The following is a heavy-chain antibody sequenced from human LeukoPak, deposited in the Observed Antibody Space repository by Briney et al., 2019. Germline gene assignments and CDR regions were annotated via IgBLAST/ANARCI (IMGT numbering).Heavy chain of an antibody. CDR1: GFTFSSYA. CDR2: ISGSGGST. J-gene: IGHJ4*02. Sequence: GGSLRLSCAASGFTFSSYAMSWVRQAPGKGLEWVSAISGSGGSTYYADSVKGRFTISRDNSKNTLYPQMNSLRAEDTAVYYCAKDHKSSGWLLYRYYFDYWGQGTLVTVSS. V-gene: IGHV3-23*01. D-gene: IGHD6-19*01. CDR3: AKDHKSSGWLLYRYYFDY.